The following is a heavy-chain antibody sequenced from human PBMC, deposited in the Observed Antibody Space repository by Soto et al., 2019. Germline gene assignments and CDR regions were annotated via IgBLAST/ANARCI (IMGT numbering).Heavy chain of an antibody. J-gene: IGHJ4*02. V-gene: IGHV5-10-1*01. D-gene: IGHD3-22*01. Sequence: XESLKISCKGSGYSFAGYWITWVRQKPGKGLEWMGRIDPSDSQTYYSPSFRGHVTISVTKSITTVFLQWSSLRASDTTMYYCARQIYDSDTGPNFQYYFDSWGQGPPVTVS. CDR3: ARQIYDSDTGPNFQYYFDS. CDR1: GYSFAGYW. CDR2: IDPSDSQT.